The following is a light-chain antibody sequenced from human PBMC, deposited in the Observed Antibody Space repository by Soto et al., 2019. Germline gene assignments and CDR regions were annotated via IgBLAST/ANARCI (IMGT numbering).Light chain of an antibody. V-gene: IGKV1-39*01. CDR2: GAS. CDR3: QHSYNAPRT. J-gene: IGKJ1*01. Sequence: DIQMTQSPSSLSASVGDRVTITCRAGQNIGMSLNWFQQKPGKAPKLLIYGASALQPGVPTRFSGSGSGTDFTLTISSLQPEDFATYYCQHSYNAPRTFGQGTRLDIK. CDR1: QNIGMS.